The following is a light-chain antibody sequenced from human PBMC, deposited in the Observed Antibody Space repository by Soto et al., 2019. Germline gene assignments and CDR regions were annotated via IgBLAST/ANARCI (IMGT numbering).Light chain of an antibody. CDR1: TGAVTSGHY. J-gene: IGLJ1*01. CDR3: SLAYSGDRLYV. CDR2: DTS. Sequence: QAVVTQEPSLTVSPGGTVTLTCGSSTGAVTSGHYPYWFQQKPGQAPRTLIYDTSNKHSWTPARFSGSLLGGKAALTLSGAQAEDEADYYCSLAYSGDRLYVFGTGTKLTVL. V-gene: IGLV7-46*01.